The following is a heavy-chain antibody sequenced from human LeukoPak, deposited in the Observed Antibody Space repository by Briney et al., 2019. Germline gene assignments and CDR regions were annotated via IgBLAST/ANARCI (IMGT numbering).Heavy chain of an antibody. Sequence: GASVKVSCKASGYTFTGYYMHWVRQAPGQGLEWMGWINPNSGGTNYAQKFQGRVTMTRDTSISTTYMEVSRLRSDDTAVYYCARADIVATIEDYWGQGTLVTVSS. CDR2: INPNSGGT. V-gene: IGHV1-2*02. D-gene: IGHD5-12*01. CDR1: GYTFTGYY. J-gene: IGHJ4*02. CDR3: ARADIVATIEDY.